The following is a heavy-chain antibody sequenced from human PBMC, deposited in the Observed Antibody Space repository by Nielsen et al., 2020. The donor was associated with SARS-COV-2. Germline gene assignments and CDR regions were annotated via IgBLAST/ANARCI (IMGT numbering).Heavy chain of an antibody. D-gene: IGHD3-10*01. CDR1: GYSFTNHW. V-gene: IGHV5-10-1*01. CDR2: IDPSDSYV. J-gene: IGHJ4*02. CDR3: VRRGCITSSCPSSFDF. Sequence: GESLKISCKGSGYSFTNHWITWVRQMPGKGLEWMGRIDPSDSYVDYSPSFQGHVAISADKSISTAYLQWSSLKASDTAMYYCVRRGCITSSCPSSFDFWGQGTLVTVSS.